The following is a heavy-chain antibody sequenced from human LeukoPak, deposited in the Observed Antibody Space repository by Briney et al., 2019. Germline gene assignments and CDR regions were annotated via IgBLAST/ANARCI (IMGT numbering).Heavy chain of an antibody. CDR2: ISSGAVSI. CDR3: ASRRAGYSSSWYDY. V-gene: IGHV3-48*03. CDR1: GFTFSSFE. J-gene: IGHJ4*02. D-gene: IGHD6-13*01. Sequence: PGGSLRLSCAASGFTFSSFEMNWVRQAPGKGLEWVSSISSGAVSIYYADSVKGRFTISRDNAKNSLYLQMNSLRAEDTAVYYCASRRAGYSSSWYDYWGQGTLVTVSS.